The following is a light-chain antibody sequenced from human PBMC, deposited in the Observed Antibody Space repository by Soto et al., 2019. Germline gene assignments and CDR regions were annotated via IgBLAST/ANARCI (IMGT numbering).Light chain of an antibody. CDR1: QTISSW. V-gene: IGKV1-5*03. Sequence: DIQMTQSPSALSGSVGDRVTISCQASQTISSWLAWYQQKPGKAPKLLIYKASTLKSGVPSRFSGSGSGTEFTLTISSLQPDDFATYYCQHYNSHSEAFGQGTKVELK. CDR3: QHYNSHSEA. J-gene: IGKJ1*01. CDR2: KAS.